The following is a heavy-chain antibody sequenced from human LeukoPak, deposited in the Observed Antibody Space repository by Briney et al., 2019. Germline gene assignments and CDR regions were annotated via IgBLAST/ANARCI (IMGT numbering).Heavy chain of an antibody. J-gene: IGHJ4*02. D-gene: IGHD5-12*01. V-gene: IGHV3-48*03. CDR1: GFPFSSFE. CDR3: ARDFGIVDNRFDY. CDR2: ISTSGGTT. Sequence: GGSLRLSCEASGFPFSSFEMNWVRQAPGQGLEWVAYISTSGGTTYYPDSVKGRSTISRDNAKNSVYLEMNSLRVEDTAVYYCARDFGIVDNRFDYWGQGALVTVSS.